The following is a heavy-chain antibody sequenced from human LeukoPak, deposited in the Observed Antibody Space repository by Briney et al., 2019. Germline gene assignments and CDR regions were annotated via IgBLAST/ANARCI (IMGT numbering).Heavy chain of an antibody. J-gene: IGHJ4*02. CDR2: IWHDGSNK. Sequence: PGGSLRLSCAASGFTFSNYGMHWVRQVPGKGLEWVAVIWHDGSNKYYADSVKGRFTISRDNSKNMLYLEMNSLRAEDTAVYYCANNFDYWGQGTLVTVSS. V-gene: IGHV3-33*06. CDR3: ANNFDY. CDR1: GFTFSNYG.